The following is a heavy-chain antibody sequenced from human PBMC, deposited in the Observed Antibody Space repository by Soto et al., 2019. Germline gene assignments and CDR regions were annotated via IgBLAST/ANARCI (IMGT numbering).Heavy chain of an antibody. Sequence: QVQLVQSGAEVKQSGASVKVSCKASGYDVTAYDINWVRQASGQGLEWMGWMNPINGATGSARRFQGSVAMTRNTATGTAYVELTSLRSDDSAGYYCGRAPIPRAPAGATPYYDAMDFWGQGTTVTVSS. CDR3: GRAPIPRAPAGATPYYDAMDF. D-gene: IGHD2-15*01. CDR1: GYDVTAYD. V-gene: IGHV1-8*02. J-gene: IGHJ6*02. CDR2: MNPINGAT.